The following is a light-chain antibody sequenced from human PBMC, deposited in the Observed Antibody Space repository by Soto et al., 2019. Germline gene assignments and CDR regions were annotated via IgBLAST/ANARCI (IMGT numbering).Light chain of an antibody. CDR2: AAA. J-gene: IGKJ5*01. V-gene: IGKV1-39*01. CDR3: QQSYSPIT. Sequence: DMRMNQFPSSLSASVGHSGASTFPASQSIAGSALHWYQQKPGKAPKLLIYAAASLQSGVPSRFSGSGSGTDFPLTIRSLQPEDFATYYRQQSYSPITFGQGTRLEIK. CDR1: QSIAGSA.